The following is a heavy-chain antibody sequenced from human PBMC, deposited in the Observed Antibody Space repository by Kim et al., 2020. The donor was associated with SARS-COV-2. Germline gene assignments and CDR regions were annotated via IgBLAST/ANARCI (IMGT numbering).Heavy chain of an antibody. CDR3: AKTARLNWYFDL. Sequence: YYVDSVKGRFTISRDNSKNTLYLQMNSLRAEDTAVYYCAKTARLNWYFDLWGRGTLVTVSS. J-gene: IGHJ2*01. D-gene: IGHD6-6*01. V-gene: IGHV3-23*01.